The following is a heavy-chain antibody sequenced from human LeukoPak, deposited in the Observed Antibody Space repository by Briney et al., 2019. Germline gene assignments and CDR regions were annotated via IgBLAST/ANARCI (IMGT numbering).Heavy chain of an antibody. J-gene: IGHJ3*02. CDR3: ARRGYSYDAFDI. V-gene: IGHV4-39*01. D-gene: IGHD5-18*01. CDR2: IYFRGST. CDR1: GGSISSSNYY. Sequence: PSGTLSLTCTVSGGSISSSNYYWGWIRQPPGKGLECIGNIYFRGSTYYNPSLKSRVTMSVDTSKNQFFLKLSSVTATDTAVYFCARRGYSYDAFDIWGQGTMVTVSS.